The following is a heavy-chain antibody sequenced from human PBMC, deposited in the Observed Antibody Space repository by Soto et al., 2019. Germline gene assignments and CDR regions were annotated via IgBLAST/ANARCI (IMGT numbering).Heavy chain of an antibody. V-gene: IGHV3-11*06. D-gene: IGHD5-18*01. J-gene: IGHJ4*02. CDR3: ARRYSCGYSLGY. Sequence: LRLSCAASGFTFSDYYMSWIRQAPGKGLEWVSYISSSSSYTNYADSVKGRFTISRDNAKNSLYLQMNSLRAEDTAVYYCARRYSCGYSLGYWGQGTLVTVSS. CDR2: ISSSSSYT. CDR1: GFTFSDYY.